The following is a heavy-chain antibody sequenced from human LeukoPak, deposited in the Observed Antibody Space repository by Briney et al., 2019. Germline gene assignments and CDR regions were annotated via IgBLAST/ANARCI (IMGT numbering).Heavy chain of an antibody. CDR1: GGSISSYY. D-gene: IGHD2-2*02. CDR2: IYYSGST. CDR3: ARVAKDQPLLYHFDY. V-gene: IGHV4-59*01. J-gene: IGHJ4*02. Sequence: SETLSLTCTVSGGSISSYYWSWIRQPPGKRLEWIGYIYYSGSTNYNPSLKRRVTISVDTSKNQFSLKLSSVTAADTAVYYCARVAKDQPLLYHFDYWGQGTLVTVSS.